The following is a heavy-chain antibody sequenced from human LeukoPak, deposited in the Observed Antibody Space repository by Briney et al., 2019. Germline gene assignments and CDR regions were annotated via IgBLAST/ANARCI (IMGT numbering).Heavy chain of an antibody. V-gene: IGHV4-59*08. J-gene: IGHJ5*02. CDR3: ARHLGGQLVLSGFDP. Sequence: TPSETLSLTCTVSGGSLNGYYWGWIRQPPGKGLECIGYIHSSEGTAHNASLKSRLTISLDTSKNQFSLKLSSMTAADTAVYYCARHLGGQLVLSGFDPWGQGTLVTVSS. CDR1: GGSLNGYY. D-gene: IGHD6-6*01. CDR2: IHSSEGT.